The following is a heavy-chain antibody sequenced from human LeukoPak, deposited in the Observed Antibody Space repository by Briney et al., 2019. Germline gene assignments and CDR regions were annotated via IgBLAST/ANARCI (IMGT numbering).Heavy chain of an antibody. CDR3: ARSYYGSGSYTVAPDY. J-gene: IGHJ4*02. CDR1: GYSFSNSW. CDR2: IYPGDSDT. Sequence: GESLKISCKGSGYSFSNSWIGWVRQMPGKGLEWMGIIYPGDSDTRYSPSFQGQVTISADKSISTAYLQWSSLKASDTAMYYCARSYYGSGSYTVAPDYWGQGTLVTVSS. V-gene: IGHV5-51*01. D-gene: IGHD3-10*01.